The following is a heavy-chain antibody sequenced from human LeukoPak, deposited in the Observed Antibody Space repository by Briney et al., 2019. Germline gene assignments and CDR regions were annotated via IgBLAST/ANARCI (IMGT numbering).Heavy chain of an antibody. CDR1: GGSFSGYY. V-gene: IGHV4-34*01. Sequence: PSETLSLTCAVYGGSFSGYYWSWIRQPPGKGLEWIGEINHSGSTNYNPSLKSRVTILVDTSKNQFSLKLSSVTAADTAMYYCARGLRATYSGNEYWGQGTRVTVSP. CDR2: INHSGST. CDR3: ARGLRATYSGNEY. J-gene: IGHJ4*02. D-gene: IGHD1-26*01.